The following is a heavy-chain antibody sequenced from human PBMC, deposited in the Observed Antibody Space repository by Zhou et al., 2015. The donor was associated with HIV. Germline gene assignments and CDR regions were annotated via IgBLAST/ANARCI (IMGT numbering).Heavy chain of an antibody. D-gene: IGHD3-22*01. CDR2: IIPIFGTA. CDR1: GDTFNSYA. Sequence: QVRLVQSGAEVKKSGSSVKVSCKASGDTFNSYAISWVRQAPGRGLEWMGGIIPIFGTATYAQKFQDRLTITADKSTNTAYMDLTNLRSEDAAIYYCATDDIGGYHSFNYWGQGTLVSVSS. CDR3: ATDDIGGYHSFNY. J-gene: IGHJ4*02. V-gene: IGHV1-69*06.